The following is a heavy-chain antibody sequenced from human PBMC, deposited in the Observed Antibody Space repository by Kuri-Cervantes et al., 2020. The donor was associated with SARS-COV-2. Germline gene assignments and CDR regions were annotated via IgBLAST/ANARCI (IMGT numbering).Heavy chain of an antibody. Sequence: GESLKISCAASRFTSRNYGMHWVRQAPGKGLEWVALISYDGTYKYYADSVEGRFTISRDNSENTLYLQMNSLRAEDTAMYYCAAERYEWLAYAYYFDLWGQGTLVTVSS. D-gene: IGHD6-19*01. V-gene: IGHV3-30*03. CDR2: ISYDGTYK. CDR3: AAERYEWLAYAYYFDL. J-gene: IGHJ4*02. CDR1: RFTSRNYG.